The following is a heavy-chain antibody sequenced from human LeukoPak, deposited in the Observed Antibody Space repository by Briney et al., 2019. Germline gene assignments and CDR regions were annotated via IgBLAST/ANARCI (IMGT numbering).Heavy chain of an antibody. D-gene: IGHD4-17*01. CDR1: GLTVSNNY. Sequence: PGGSLRLSCAASGLTVSNNYMSWVRQAPGKGLDWVSVIYSGGSTYYADSVKGRFTISRDNSKNTLYLQMNSLRAEDTAVYYCARDLRPNTYFDYWGQGTLVTVSS. J-gene: IGHJ4*02. CDR3: ARDLRPNTYFDY. V-gene: IGHV3-66*02. CDR2: IYSGGST.